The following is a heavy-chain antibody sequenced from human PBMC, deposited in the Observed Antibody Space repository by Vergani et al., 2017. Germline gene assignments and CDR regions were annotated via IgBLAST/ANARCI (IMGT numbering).Heavy chain of an antibody. V-gene: IGHV1-69*13. CDR3: SRAKGYGDDALDC. Sequence: QVQLVQSGAEVKKPGSSVKVSCKASGGTFSSYAISWVRQAPGQGLEWMGRIIPIFGTAESAQKCQGRVQITAHESTSSAYMELSSRRSEDTAVYYWSRAKGYGDDALDCGGQGTLVTVSA. CDR1: GGTFSSYA. J-gene: IGHJ4*02. D-gene: IGHD4-17*01. CDR2: IIPIFGTA.